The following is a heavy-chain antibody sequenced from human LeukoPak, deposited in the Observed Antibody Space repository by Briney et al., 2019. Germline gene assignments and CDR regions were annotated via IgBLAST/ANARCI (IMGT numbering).Heavy chain of an antibody. V-gene: IGHV3-23*01. Sequence: PGGSLRLSCEASGFTFSSYAMGWVRQAPGKGLEWVSVTSESGGSTHYADSVKGRFTIYRDNSKNTLYLQMNSLGGEDTAVYYCAKAGLVRGGALDSWGQGTLVTVSS. CDR2: TSESGGST. J-gene: IGHJ4*02. D-gene: IGHD4/OR15-4a*01. CDR1: GFTFSSYA. CDR3: AKAGLVRGGALDS.